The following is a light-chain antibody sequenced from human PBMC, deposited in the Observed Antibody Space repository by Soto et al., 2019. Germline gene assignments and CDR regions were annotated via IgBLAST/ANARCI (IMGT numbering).Light chain of an antibody. CDR2: LNSDGSH. CDR1: SGHRNYA. CDR3: QTWGTGIHVV. J-gene: IGLJ2*01. Sequence: QPVLTQSPSASASLGASVKLTCTLSSGHRNYAIAWHQQQPEKGPRYLMKLNSDGSHSKGDGIPDRFSGSSSGAERYLTISRLQSEDEADYYCQTWGTGIHVVFGGGTKVTVL. V-gene: IGLV4-69*01.